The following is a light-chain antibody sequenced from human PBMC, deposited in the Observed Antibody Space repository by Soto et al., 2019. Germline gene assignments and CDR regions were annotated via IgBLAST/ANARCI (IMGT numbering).Light chain of an antibody. CDR1: SSDVGGHES. V-gene: IGLV2-11*01. CDR2: DVT. J-gene: IGLJ2*01. Sequence: QSALTQPRSLSGSPGQSVTISCTGTSSDVGGHESVSWYQQYPGKAPKLMMFDVTKRPSGVPDRFSGSKSGSTASLTISGLQVEYEADYYCFSHAGTYTDVLFCGGTKLTVL. CDR3: FSHAGTYTDVL.